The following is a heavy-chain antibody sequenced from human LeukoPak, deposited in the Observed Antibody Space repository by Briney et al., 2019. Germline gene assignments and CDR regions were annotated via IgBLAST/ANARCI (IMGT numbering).Heavy chain of an antibody. J-gene: IGHJ4*02. Sequence: GGSLRLPCAASGFTFSSYTMHWVRQAPGKGLEWVAVISYDGSTIYYADSVKGRFTISRDNSKNTLYLQMDSLRPKDTAVYYCASRTATVMDYWGQGTLVTVPS. CDR1: GFTFSSYT. CDR3: ASRTATVMDY. V-gene: IGHV3-30-3*01. D-gene: IGHD4-17*01. CDR2: ISYDGSTI.